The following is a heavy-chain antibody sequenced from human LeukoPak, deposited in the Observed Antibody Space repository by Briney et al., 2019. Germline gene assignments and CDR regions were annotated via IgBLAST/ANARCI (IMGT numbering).Heavy chain of an antibody. Sequence: GGSLRLSCAASGFTVSSNYVGWVRQDPGKGLDWVSVIYSGGSAYYAESVKGRFTISRDSSKNTLHLQMNSLTAEDTAVYYCARGSSLAAVARGFDYWGQGTLVTVSS. CDR2: IYSGGSA. V-gene: IGHV3-66*02. J-gene: IGHJ4*02. CDR1: GFTVSSNY. D-gene: IGHD6-19*01. CDR3: ARGSSLAAVARGFDY.